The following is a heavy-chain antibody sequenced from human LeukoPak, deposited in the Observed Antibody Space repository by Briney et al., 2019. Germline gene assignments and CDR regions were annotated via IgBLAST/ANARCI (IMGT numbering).Heavy chain of an antibody. CDR2: ISGGGAKS. CDR1: GFTFDDYA. Sequence: GGSLRLSCAASGFTFDDYAMNWVRHAPGKGLEWVSYISGGGAKSHYSDSVKGRFTISRDNPKNTLYLQINNLRAEDTAMYYCAKCSAGYYNDAFDIWGRGTMVTVSS. D-gene: IGHD3-10*02. CDR3: AKCSAGYYNDAFDI. J-gene: IGHJ3*02. V-gene: IGHV3-23*01.